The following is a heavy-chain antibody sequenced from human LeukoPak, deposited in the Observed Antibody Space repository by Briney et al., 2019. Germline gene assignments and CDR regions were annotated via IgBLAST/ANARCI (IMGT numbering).Heavy chain of an antibody. CDR3: ARGPRRTYYYGSGSYSDFDY. D-gene: IGHD3-10*01. V-gene: IGHV4-39*01. CDR2: IYYSGST. J-gene: IGHJ4*02. CDR1: GGSISSSSYY. Sequence: SETLSLTCTVSGGSISSSSYYWGWIRQPPGKGLEWIGSIYYSGSTYYNPSLKSRVTISVDTSKNQFSLKLSSVTAADTAVYYCARGPRRTYYYGSGSYSDFDYWGQGTLVTVSS.